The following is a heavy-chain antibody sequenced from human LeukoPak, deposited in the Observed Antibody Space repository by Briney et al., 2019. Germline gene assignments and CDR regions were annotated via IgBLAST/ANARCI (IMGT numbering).Heavy chain of an antibody. CDR3: AKGEGQWLVVYYFDY. CDR2: ISYDGSNK. CDR1: GFTFSRYG. D-gene: IGHD6-19*01. J-gene: IGHJ4*02. V-gene: IGHV3-30*18. Sequence: GGSPRLSCAAPGFTFSRYGMHGGRQAPGKGLERGAVISYDGSNKYYADSVKGRFTISRDNSKNTLYLQMNSLSAEDTAVYYCAKGEGQWLVVYYFDYWGQGTLVTVSS.